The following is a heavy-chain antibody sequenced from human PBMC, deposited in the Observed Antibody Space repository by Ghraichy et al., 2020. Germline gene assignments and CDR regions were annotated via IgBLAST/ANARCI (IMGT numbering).Heavy chain of an antibody. CDR3: GSVFEY. J-gene: IGHJ4*02. V-gene: IGHV3-74*01. Sequence: GGSLRLSCGASGFTFKNYWMHWVRQAPGKGLMWVSRIDTDGTGTSYADSVKGRFTISRDNAKNTVYLGMNNLRAEETAVYYCGSVFEYWGLGTLVTVSS. CDR2: IDTDGTGT. CDR1: GFTFKNYW.